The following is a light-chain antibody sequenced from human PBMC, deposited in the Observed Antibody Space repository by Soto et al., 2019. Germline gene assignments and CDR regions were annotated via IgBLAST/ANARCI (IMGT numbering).Light chain of an antibody. CDR1: SSDVGGYNY. CDR2: DVS. J-gene: IGLJ2*01. Sequence: QSALTQPASVSGSPGQSITISCTGTSSDVGGYNYVSWYQQHPGKAPELMIYDVSNRPSGVSNRFSGSKSGNTASLTISGLQAEDEADYYCSSYTSSSTLVVFVGGTQLTVL. CDR3: SSYTSSSTLVV. V-gene: IGLV2-14*01.